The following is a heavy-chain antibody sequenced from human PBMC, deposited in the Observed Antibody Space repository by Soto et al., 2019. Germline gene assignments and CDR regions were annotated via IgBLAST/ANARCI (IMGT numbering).Heavy chain of an antibody. CDR3: ARGKRYGMDV. CDR2: INSDGSTT. V-gene: IGHV3-74*01. CDR1: GFAFSSYA. Sequence: GGSLRLSCAASGFAFSSYAMHWVRQGPGKGLVWGSRINSDGSTTSYADSVKGRFTISRDNAKNTLYLQMNSLRTEDTAVYFCARGKRYGMDVWGQGTTVTVSS. J-gene: IGHJ6*02.